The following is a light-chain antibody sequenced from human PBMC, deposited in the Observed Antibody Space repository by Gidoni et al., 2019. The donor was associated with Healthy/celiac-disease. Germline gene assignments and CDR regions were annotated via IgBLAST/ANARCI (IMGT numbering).Light chain of an antibody. CDR2: AAS. V-gene: IGKV1-39*01. Sequence: DIQMTHSPSSLSASVGDRVTITCRASQSISSILNWYQQKPGKAPKLLIYAASSLQSGVPSRFSGSGSGTDFTLTISSLQPEDFATYYCQQSYSTPLTFGGGTKVEIK. J-gene: IGKJ4*01. CDR3: QQSYSTPLT. CDR1: QSISSI.